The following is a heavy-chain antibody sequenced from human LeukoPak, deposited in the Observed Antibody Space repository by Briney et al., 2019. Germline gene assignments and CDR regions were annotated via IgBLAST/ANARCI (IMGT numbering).Heavy chain of an antibody. CDR3: ARGGGSYYGVDY. CDR2: IYYSGST. J-gene: IGHJ4*02. CDR1: GGFISSHY. Sequence: SETLSLNCTVSGGFISSHYWSWIRQPPGKGLEWIGYIYYSGSTNYNPSLKSRVTISVDTSKNQFSLKLSSVTAADTAVYYCARGGGSYYGVDYWGQGTLVTVSS. D-gene: IGHD1-26*01. V-gene: IGHV4-59*11.